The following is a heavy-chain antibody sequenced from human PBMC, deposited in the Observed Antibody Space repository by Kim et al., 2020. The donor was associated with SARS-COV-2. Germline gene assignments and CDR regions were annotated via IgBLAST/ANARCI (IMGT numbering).Heavy chain of an antibody. V-gene: IGHV4-34*01. J-gene: IGHJ4*02. D-gene: IGHD1-26*01. CDR3: ARAVPYSGSYYDTVLKKLDY. Sequence: RVTISVDTSKNQFSLKLSSVTAADTAVYYCARAVPYSGSYYDTVLKKLDYWGQGTLVTVSS.